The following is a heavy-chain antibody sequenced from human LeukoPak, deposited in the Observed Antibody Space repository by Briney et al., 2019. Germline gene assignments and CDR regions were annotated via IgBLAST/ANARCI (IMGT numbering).Heavy chain of an antibody. Sequence: GGSLRLSCAASGFTFSSYAMSWVRQAPGKGLEWVSAISGSGGSTYYADSVKGRFTISRDSSKNTLYLQMNSLRAEDTAVYYCAKVEGAVYYYDSSGYYDYWGQGTLVTVSS. D-gene: IGHD3-22*01. CDR1: GFTFSSYA. J-gene: IGHJ4*02. CDR3: AKVEGAVYYYDSSGYYDY. CDR2: ISGSGGST. V-gene: IGHV3-23*01.